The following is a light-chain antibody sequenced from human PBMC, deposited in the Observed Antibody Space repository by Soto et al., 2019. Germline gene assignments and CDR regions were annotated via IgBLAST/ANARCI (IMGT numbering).Light chain of an antibody. CDR3: LQYYSAGT. J-gene: IGKJ5*01. Sequence: DIVMTQSPDSLAVSLGERATINCKSSQSILYSSNNNNYLAWYQQKPGQPPKLLIYWASTRESGVPDRFSGSGSGTDFTLTISSLQAEDVAVYYCLQYYSAGTFGQGTRLEIK. CDR2: WAS. CDR1: QSILYSSNNNNY. V-gene: IGKV4-1*01.